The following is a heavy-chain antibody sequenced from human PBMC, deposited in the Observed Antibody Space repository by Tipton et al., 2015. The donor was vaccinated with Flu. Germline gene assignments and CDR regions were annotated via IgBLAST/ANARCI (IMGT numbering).Heavy chain of an antibody. CDR3: ARDRYRYYYDSSGLSVDH. Sequence: QLVQSGAEVKKPGASVKVSCKASGYTFTSYGISWVRQAPGQGLEWMGWISAYNGNTNYAQKLQGRVTMTTDTSTSTAYMELRSLRSDDTAGYYCARDRYRYYYDSSGLSVDHWGQGTLVTVSS. D-gene: IGHD3-22*01. CDR2: ISAYNGNT. V-gene: IGHV1-18*01. J-gene: IGHJ4*02. CDR1: GYTFTSYG.